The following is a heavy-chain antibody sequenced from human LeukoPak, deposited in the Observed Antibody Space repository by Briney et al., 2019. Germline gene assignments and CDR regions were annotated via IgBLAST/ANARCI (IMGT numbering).Heavy chain of an antibody. V-gene: IGHV4-39*01. D-gene: IGHD5-12*01. Sequence: PSETLSLTCTVSGGSISSSSYYWGWIRQPPGKGLEWIGSIYYSGSTYYNPSLKSRVTISVDTSKNQFSLKLSSVTAADTAVYYCARLPSGYDCLPDYWGQGTLVTVSS. CDR2: IYYSGST. J-gene: IGHJ4*02. CDR3: ARLPSGYDCLPDY. CDR1: GGSISSSSYY.